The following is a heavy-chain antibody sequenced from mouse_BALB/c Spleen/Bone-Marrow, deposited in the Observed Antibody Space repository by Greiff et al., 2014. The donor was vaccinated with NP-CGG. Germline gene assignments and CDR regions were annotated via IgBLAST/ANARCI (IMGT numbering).Heavy chain of an antibody. V-gene: IGHV1-82*01. J-gene: IGHJ4*01. Sequence: QVQLQQSGPELVKPGASVKISCTGSGYALSGSWMNWVKQRPGQGLEWIGRIYPGDGDTNSNGRFKGKATLTADRSSNTAYMQLSSLTSVDSAVYFCARSAYYGSSYGAMDYWGQGTSVTVSS. CDR2: IYPGDGDT. D-gene: IGHD1-1*01. CDR1: GYALSGSW. CDR3: ARSAYYGSSYGAMDY.